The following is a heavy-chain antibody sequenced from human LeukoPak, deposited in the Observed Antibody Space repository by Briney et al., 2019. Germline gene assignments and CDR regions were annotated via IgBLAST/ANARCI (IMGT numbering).Heavy chain of an antibody. CDR2: IGYDGSNK. CDR3: ARASLWFGELPFDLATWGGSTPNWFDP. Sequence: PGGSLRLSCAASGCTFRSHGMHWVRQAPGKGLEWVAFIGYDGSNKYYADSVMGRFTISRDNSKNTLYLQMNSLRAEDTALYYCARASLWFGELPFDLATWGGSTPNWFDPWGQGTLVTVSS. V-gene: IGHV3-30*02. J-gene: IGHJ5*02. CDR1: GCTFRSHG. D-gene: IGHD3-10*01.